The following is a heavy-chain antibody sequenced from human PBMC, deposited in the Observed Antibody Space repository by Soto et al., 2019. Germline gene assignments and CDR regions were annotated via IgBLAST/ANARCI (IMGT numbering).Heavy chain of an antibody. D-gene: IGHD2-2*03. CDR3: ARLNGYCISTNCHGYYGMDV. Sequence: TLSLTCAASGGSFSAYYWSWIRQPPGRGLEWIGEINHNGNSNYNPSLKSRVTISVDTSKNEFSLKLSSVTAADTAVYYCARLNGYCISTNCHGYYGMDVWGQGTTVTVSS. J-gene: IGHJ6*02. V-gene: IGHV4-34*01. CDR2: INHNGNS. CDR1: GGSFSAYY.